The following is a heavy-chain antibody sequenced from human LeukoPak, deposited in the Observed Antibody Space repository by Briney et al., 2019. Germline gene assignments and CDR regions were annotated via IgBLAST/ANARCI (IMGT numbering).Heavy chain of an antibody. CDR2: ISSSSSYI. CDR3: ARVFYCSSTSCQMSYYYYGMDV. V-gene: IGHV3-21*01. D-gene: IGHD2-2*01. CDR1: GFTFSSYS. J-gene: IGHJ6*02. Sequence: GRSLRLSCAASGFTFSSYSMNWVRQAPGKGLEWVSSISSSSSYIDYADSVKGRFTISRDNAKNSLYLQMNSLRAEDTAVYYCARVFYCSSTSCQMSYYYYGMDVWGQGTTVTVSS.